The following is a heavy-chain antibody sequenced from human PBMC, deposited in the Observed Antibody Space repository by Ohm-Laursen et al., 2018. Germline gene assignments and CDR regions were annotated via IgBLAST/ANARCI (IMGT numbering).Heavy chain of an antibody. J-gene: IGHJ3*02. CDR1: GGSFSGYY. CDR2: INHSGRT. V-gene: IGHV4-34*01. CDR3: ARRYGSGSNYAFEI. Sequence: SQTLSLTCVVYGGSFSGYYWSWIRQPPGQGLEWIGEINHSGRTKYNPSLKSRVTISEDTSKNQFSLKLSSVTAEDTAVYYCARRYGSGSNYAFEIWGQGTMVTVSS. D-gene: IGHD3-10*01.